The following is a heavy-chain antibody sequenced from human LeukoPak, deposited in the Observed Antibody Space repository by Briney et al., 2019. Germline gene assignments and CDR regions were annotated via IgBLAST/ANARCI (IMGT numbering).Heavy chain of an antibody. J-gene: IGHJ6*03. V-gene: IGHV3-30*02. D-gene: IGHD1-26*01. CDR1: GFTFSSYG. Sequence: GGSLRLSCAASGFTFSSYGMHWVRQAPGKGLEWVAFIRYDGSNKYYADSVKGRFTISRDNSKNTLYLQMNSLRAEDTAVYYCAKGVGPTQKYYYYMDVWGKGTTVTVSS. CDR2: IRYDGSNK. CDR3: AKGVGPTQKYYYYMDV.